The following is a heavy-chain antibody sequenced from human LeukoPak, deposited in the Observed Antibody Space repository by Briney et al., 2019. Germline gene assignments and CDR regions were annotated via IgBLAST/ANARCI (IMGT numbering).Heavy chain of an antibody. CDR1: GYTFTSYG. J-gene: IGHJ6*03. D-gene: IGHD2-21*01. V-gene: IGHV1-18*01. CDR2: ISAYNGNT. Sequence: ASVKVSCKASGYTFTSYGISWVRQAPGQGLEWMGWISAYNGNTNYAQKLQGRVPMTTDTSTSTAYMELRSLRSDDTAVYYCARVLYSPLYYYYYMDVWGKGTTVTISS. CDR3: ARVLYSPLYYYYYMDV.